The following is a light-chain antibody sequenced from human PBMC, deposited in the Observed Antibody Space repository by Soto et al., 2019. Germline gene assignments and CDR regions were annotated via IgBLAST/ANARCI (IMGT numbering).Light chain of an antibody. Sequence: VVMTQSPATLSVSPGECVTLSCRASQGISDTLAWYQHKPGLAPRLLIHDASSRATGIPDRFSGIKSGTDFTLTIRSLQPEDAAVYYCQQYGSSPMTFGQGTQVEI. J-gene: IGKJ1*01. CDR3: QQYGSSPMT. CDR2: DAS. CDR1: QGISDT. V-gene: IGKV3D-20*01.